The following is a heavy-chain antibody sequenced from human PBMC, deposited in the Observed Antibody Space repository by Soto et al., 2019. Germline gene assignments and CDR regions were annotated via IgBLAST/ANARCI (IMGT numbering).Heavy chain of an antibody. CDR1: GYTFTSYD. D-gene: IGHD3-10*01. CDR2: MNPNSGNT. J-gene: IGHJ4*02. V-gene: IGHV1-8*01. CDR3: ARVSLPSYYYGSGTQGVDY. Sequence: GASVKVSCKASGYTFTSYDINWVRQATGQGLEWMGWMNPNSGNTGYAQKFQGRVTMTRNTSISTAYMELSSLRSEDTAVYYCARVSLPSYYYGSGTQGVDYRGQGTLVTVSS.